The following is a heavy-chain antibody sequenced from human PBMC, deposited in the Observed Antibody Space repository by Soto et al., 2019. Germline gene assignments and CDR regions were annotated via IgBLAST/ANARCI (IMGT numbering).Heavy chain of an antibody. V-gene: IGHV4-59*10. CDR2: VYAGGAT. J-gene: IGHJ6*02. CDR1: GASITSHY. Sequence: SETLSLTCSVSGASITSHYGSWIRQSAGEGLQWIGRVYAGGATNYNPPLTSRVTISRDTATNQFSLKLTPVTAADTAVSYCARSSGDDFFYYGMDVWGHGTTVTVSS. D-gene: IGHD4-17*01. CDR3: ARSSGDDFFYYGMDV.